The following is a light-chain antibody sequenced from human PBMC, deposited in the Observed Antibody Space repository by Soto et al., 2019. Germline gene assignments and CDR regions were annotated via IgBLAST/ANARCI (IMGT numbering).Light chain of an antibody. CDR1: QSVSGN. CDR2: GAS. J-gene: IGKJ3*01. Sequence: EIVMTQSPATLSVSPGERATLSCRASQSVSGNLAWYQQKPGQAPRLLIYGASTRATGIPARFSGSGSGTDFTLTISSLQSEDFGVYYWQQYNNWPQFTFGPGTKVDIK. V-gene: IGKV3-15*01. CDR3: QQYNNWPQFT.